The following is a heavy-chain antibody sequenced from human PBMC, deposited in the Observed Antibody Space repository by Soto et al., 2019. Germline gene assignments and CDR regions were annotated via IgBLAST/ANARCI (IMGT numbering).Heavy chain of an antibody. J-gene: IGHJ6*02. D-gene: IGHD5-18*01. CDR3: ARDKLRIGYLDTYYYYYYGMDV. Sequence: PSETLSLTCAVYGGSFSGYYWSWIRQPQGKGLEWIGEINHSGSTNYTPSLKSRVTISVDTSKNQFSLKLSSVTAADTAVYYCARDKLRIGYLDTYYYYYYGMDVWGQGTTVT. V-gene: IGHV4-34*01. CDR1: GGSFSGYY. CDR2: INHSGST.